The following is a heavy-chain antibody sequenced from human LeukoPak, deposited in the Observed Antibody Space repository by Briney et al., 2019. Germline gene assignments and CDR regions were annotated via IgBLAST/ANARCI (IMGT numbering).Heavy chain of an antibody. CDR3: AKYGNSGWVIDN. V-gene: IGHV4-59*08. CDR1: GGSISSYY. Sequence: SETLSLTCTVSGGSISSYYWSWIRHPPGKGLVYIGYIYYTGGTNYNPSLKSRVTISVDTSKNQFSLKLSSVTAADTAVYFCAKYGNSGWVIDNWGQGTLVTVSS. J-gene: IGHJ4*02. CDR2: IYYTGGT. D-gene: IGHD6-19*01.